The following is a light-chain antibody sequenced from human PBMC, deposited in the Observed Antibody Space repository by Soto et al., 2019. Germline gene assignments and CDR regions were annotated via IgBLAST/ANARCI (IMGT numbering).Light chain of an antibody. CDR1: SSNIGTNT. CDR3: AAWDDRLNVVI. Sequence: QSVLAQPPSVSGTPGQRVTVSCSGSSSNIGTNTVNWYQQLPGTAPKLFIFTNNQRPSGVPDRFSGSKSGTSASLAINNLQSEDEADYYCAAWDDRLNVVIFGGGTQLTVL. V-gene: IGLV1-44*01. J-gene: IGLJ2*01. CDR2: TNN.